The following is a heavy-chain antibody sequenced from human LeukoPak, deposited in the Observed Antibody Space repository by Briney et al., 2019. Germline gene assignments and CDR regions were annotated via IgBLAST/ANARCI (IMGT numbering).Heavy chain of an antibody. CDR3: AKGDVLRYFDWLSYYYYYYMDV. CDR1: GFTFSSYS. D-gene: IGHD3-9*01. Sequence: GGSLRLSCAASGFTFSSYSMNWVRQAPGKGLEWVSSISSSSSYIYYADSVKGRFTISRDNAKNSLSLQMNSLRAEDTAVYYCAKGDVLRYFDWLSYYYYYYMDVWGKGTTVTISS. J-gene: IGHJ6*03. CDR2: ISSSSSYI. V-gene: IGHV3-21*01.